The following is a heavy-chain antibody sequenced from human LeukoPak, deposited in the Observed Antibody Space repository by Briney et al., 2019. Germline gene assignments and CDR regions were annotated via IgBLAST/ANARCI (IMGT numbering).Heavy chain of an antibody. D-gene: IGHD6-13*01. CDR1: RYRFPRYW. V-gene: IGHV5-51*01. CDR2: IYPGDSDT. CDR3: ARLFSSSWSALGY. J-gene: IGHJ4*02. Sequence: GESLKLSCKGSRYRFPRYWLGGARPTPGEGLEWMGIIYPGDSDTRYSPSFQGQVTISADKSISAAYLQWSSLKASDTAMYYCARLFSSSWSALGYWGQGTLVTVSS.